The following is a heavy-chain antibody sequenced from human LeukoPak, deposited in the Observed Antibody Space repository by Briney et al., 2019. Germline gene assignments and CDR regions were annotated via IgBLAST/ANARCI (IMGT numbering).Heavy chain of an antibody. J-gene: IGHJ6*02. CDR1: GYTFTSYD. CDR3: ARIHRDYYYYYGMDV. V-gene: IGHV1-8*01. Sequence: ASVKVSCKASGYTFTSYDINWVRQATGQGLEWMGWMNPNSGNTGYAQKFQGRVTTTRNTSISTAYMELSSLRSEDTAVYYCARIHRDYYYYYGMDVWGQGTTVTVSS. CDR2: MNPNSGNT.